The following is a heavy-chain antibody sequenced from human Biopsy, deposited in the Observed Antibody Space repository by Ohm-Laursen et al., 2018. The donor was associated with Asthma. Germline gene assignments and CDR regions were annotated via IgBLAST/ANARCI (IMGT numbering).Heavy chain of an antibody. Sequence: GTLSLTCTVSGDSITSGGCYWTWIRQPPGKGLEWIGESDHRGITNTDPTLKSRVTISKDTSAYDFSLKLRSVTAADTAVYYCAGGPEWSGLDVWGQGTTVTVSS. D-gene: IGHD3-3*01. CDR3: AGGPEWSGLDV. CDR2: SDHRGIT. CDR1: GDSITSGGCY. J-gene: IGHJ6*02. V-gene: IGHV4-39*07.